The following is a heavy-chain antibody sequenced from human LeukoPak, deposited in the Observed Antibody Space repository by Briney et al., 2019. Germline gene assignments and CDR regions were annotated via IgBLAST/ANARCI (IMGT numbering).Heavy chain of an antibody. V-gene: IGHV4-4*07. Sequence: SETLSLTCTVSGGSISSYYWSWIRQPAGKGLEWIGRIYTSGSTNYNPALKRRVTISVDTSKNQFSLKLSSVTAADTAVYYCARAYYYGSGSYTYYFDYWGQGTLVTVSS. J-gene: IGHJ4*02. CDR2: IYTSGST. CDR1: GGSISSYY. CDR3: ARAYYYGSGSYTYYFDY. D-gene: IGHD3-10*01.